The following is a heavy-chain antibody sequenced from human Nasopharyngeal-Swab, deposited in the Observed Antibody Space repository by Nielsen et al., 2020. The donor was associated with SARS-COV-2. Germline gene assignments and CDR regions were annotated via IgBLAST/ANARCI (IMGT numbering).Heavy chain of an antibody. D-gene: IGHD5-18*01. CDR3: ARDGPELWSYYYYYGMDV. Sequence: GESLKISCAASGFTFSSYSMNWVRQAPGKELEWVSSISSNSRYIYYADSVRGRFTISRDNAKNSLYLQMNSLRAEDTAVYYCARDGPELWSYYYYYGMDVWGQGTTVTVSS. CDR1: GFTFSSYS. CDR2: ISSNSRYI. V-gene: IGHV3-21*01. J-gene: IGHJ6*02.